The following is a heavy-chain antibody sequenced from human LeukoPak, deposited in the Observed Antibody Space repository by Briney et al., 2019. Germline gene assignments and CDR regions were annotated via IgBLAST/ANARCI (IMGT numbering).Heavy chain of an antibody. CDR3: ARDLGYSGYDRAEGDWLYFDY. CDR2: MNPNSGNT. Sequence: GASVKVSCKASGYTFTSYDINWVRQATGQGLEWMGWMNPNSGNTGYAQKFQGRVTMTRNTSISTAYMELSSLRSEDTAVYYCARDLGYSGYDRAEGDWLYFDYWGQGTLVTVSS. D-gene: IGHD5-12*01. CDR1: GYTFTSYD. V-gene: IGHV1-8*01. J-gene: IGHJ4*02.